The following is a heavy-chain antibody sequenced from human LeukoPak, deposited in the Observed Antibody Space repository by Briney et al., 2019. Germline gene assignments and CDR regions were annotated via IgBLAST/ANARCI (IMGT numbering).Heavy chain of an antibody. J-gene: IGHJ5*02. D-gene: IGHD2-15*01. CDR3: ARDPSGYCSGGSCYRFDP. V-gene: IGHV3-21*01. CDR1: GFTFGSYN. CDR2: ISSSSTYI. Sequence: GGSLRLSCAASGFTFGSYNMNWVRQAPGKGLEWVSSISSSSTYIYYADSVKSRFTISRDNAKNSLYLQMNSLRAEDTAAYYCARDPSGYCSGGSCYRFDPWGQGTLVTVSS.